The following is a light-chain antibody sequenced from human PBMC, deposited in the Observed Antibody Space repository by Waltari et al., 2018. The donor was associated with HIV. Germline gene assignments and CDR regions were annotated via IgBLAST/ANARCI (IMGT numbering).Light chain of an antibody. V-gene: IGKV2-28*01. CDR2: LGS. CDR3: MQALQTPLT. J-gene: IGKJ4*01. CDR1: QSLLHSNGFNY. Sequence: DFVMTQSPLSLPVTPGEPASISCRSSQSLLHSNGFNYLDWYLQKPGQSPQLLIYLGSNRASGVPDRFCGSGSGTDFTLKISRVEAEDVGVYYCMQALQTPLTFGGGTRVEIK.